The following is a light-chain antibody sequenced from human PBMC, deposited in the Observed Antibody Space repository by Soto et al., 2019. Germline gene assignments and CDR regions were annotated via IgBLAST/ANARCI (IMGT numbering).Light chain of an antibody. J-gene: IGLJ1*01. V-gene: IGLV1-40*01. Sequence: QSVLTQPPSVSGAPGRRVTISCTGSNSNSGAGYDVHWYQQLPGTAPKLLIYGNSNRPSGVPDRFSGSKSVTSASLAITGLQAEDEADYYCQSYDSSLSGSVFGTGTKVTVL. CDR2: GNS. CDR3: QSYDSSLSGSV. CDR1: NSNSGAGYD.